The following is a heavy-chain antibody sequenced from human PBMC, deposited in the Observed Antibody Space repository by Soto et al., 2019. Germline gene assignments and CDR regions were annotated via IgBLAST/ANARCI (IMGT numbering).Heavy chain of an antibody. CDR3: ARRYGGHFDY. CDR1: GGSISSYY. Sequence: QVQLQESGPGPVKPSETLSLTCPGSGGSISSYYWSWIRQPPGKGLEWIGYIYYSGSTNYNPSLKSRVTISVDTSKNQFSLQRSSVPAADTAVYYCARRYGGHFDYWGQGTLVTVSS. CDR2: IYYSGST. J-gene: IGHJ4*02. D-gene: IGHD5-12*01. V-gene: IGHV4-59*08.